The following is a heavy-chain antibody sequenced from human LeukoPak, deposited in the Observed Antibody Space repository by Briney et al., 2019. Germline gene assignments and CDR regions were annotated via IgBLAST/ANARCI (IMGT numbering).Heavy chain of an antibody. J-gene: IGHJ6*03. CDR2: IKQDGSEK. Sequence: PGGSLRLSCAASGFTFSSYWMSWVRQAPGKGLEWVANIKQDGSEKYYVDSVKGRFTISRDNAKNSLYLQMNSLRAEDTAVYYCSRENVDDFWSGYYYYYYYMDVWGKGNTVTVS. V-gene: IGHV3-7*01. CDR1: GFTFSSYW. D-gene: IGHD3-3*01. CDR3: SRENVDDFWSGYYYYYYYMDV.